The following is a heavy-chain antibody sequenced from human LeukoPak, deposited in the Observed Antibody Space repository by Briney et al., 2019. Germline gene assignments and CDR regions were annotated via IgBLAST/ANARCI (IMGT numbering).Heavy chain of an antibody. Sequence: GGSLRLSCAASGFTFSIYDIHWVRQPTGKGLEWVSTFGIGDDTYYPGSVKGRFTISRENAKNSLYLQMNSLRAGDTAVYYCARDIVIGSGSCLDWGQGTLVTVSS. CDR1: GFTFSIYD. V-gene: IGHV3-13*01. CDR2: FGIGDDT. D-gene: IGHD3-10*01. J-gene: IGHJ4*02. CDR3: ARDIVIGSGSCLD.